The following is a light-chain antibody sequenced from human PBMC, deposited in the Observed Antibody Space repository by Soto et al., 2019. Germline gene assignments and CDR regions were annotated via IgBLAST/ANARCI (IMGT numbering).Light chain of an antibody. CDR3: QQSYSTPIT. J-gene: IGKJ3*01. Sequence: DIQMTQSPSSLSASVGDRVTITCRASQSISSYLNWYQQKPGKAPKLLIYAASSLQSGVPSRFSGSGSGTDFTLTISSLQPEDFATYYCQQSYSTPITFGPETKVDIK. CDR1: QSISSY. CDR2: AAS. V-gene: IGKV1-39*01.